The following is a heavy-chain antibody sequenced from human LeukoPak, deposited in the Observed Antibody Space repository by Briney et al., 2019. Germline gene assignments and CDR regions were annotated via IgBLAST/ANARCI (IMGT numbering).Heavy chain of an antibody. D-gene: IGHD3-3*01. V-gene: IGHV1-69*05. Sequence: SVKVSCKASGGTFSSYAISWVRQAPGQGLEWMGGIIPIFGTANYAQKFQGRVTITTDESTSTAYMELSSLRSEDTAVYYCARGQPTYYDFWSGLDYWGQGTLVTVSS. CDR1: GGTFSSYA. J-gene: IGHJ4*02. CDR3: ARGQPTYYDFWSGLDY. CDR2: IIPIFGTA.